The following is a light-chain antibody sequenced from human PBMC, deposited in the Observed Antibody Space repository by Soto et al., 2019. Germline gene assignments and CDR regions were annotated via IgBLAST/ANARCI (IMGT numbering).Light chain of an antibody. CDR1: QGIINY. J-gene: IGKJ1*01. V-gene: IGKV1-9*01. CDR3: QQSYSTPPT. CDR2: GAS. Sequence: IQLTQSPSSLSASVGDRVTITCRASQGIINYLAWYQQKPGKAPKLLIYGASSLESGVPSRFSGSGSGTEFTLTISSLQPDDFATYYCQQSYSTPPTFGQGTKVDIK.